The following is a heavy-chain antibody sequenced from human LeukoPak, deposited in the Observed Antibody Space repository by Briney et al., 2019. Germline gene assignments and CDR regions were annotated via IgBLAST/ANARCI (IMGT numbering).Heavy chain of an antibody. Sequence: GGSLRLSCAASGFTFSHFGMHWVRQAPGKGLEWVAFIRFDGTSEFYADSVKARFTISRDNSQNTVSLQLNNLRIEDTALYYCAKTSLSDPSGHYYYMDVWGKGTTVTVSS. CDR2: IRFDGTSE. CDR1: GFTFSHFG. CDR3: AKTSLSDPSGHYYYMDV. V-gene: IGHV3-30*02. D-gene: IGHD3-3*01. J-gene: IGHJ6*03.